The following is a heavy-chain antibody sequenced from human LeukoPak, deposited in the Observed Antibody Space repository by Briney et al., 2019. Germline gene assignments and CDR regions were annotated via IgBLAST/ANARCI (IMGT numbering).Heavy chain of an antibody. D-gene: IGHD2-21*02. Sequence: SETLSLTCIVSGGSISTANYYWGWVRQPPGKGLEWIGNIYYSGSTYYNMSLNSRVTISVDTSKNQFSLKLSSMTAADTAVYYCARQEAVTATYFYGMDVWGQGTTVTVSS. J-gene: IGHJ6*02. CDR2: IYYSGST. CDR1: GGSISTANYY. CDR3: ARQEAVTATYFYGMDV. V-gene: IGHV4-39*01.